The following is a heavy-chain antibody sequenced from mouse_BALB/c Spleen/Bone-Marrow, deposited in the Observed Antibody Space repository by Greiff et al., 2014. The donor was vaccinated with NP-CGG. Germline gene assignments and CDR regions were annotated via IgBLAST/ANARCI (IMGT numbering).Heavy chain of an antibody. Sequence: VMLVESGPGLVAPSQSLSITCTVSGFSLTHYGVHWVRQPPGKGLEWLGVIWAGGSTNYISALMSRLGISKDNSKSQVFLKIHSLQTDDTAMYFCARVGDSDYAMDYWGQGSSVTVSS. D-gene: IGHD2-13*01. CDR2: IWAGGST. CDR3: ARVGDSDYAMDY. V-gene: IGHV2-9*02. CDR1: GFSLTHYG. J-gene: IGHJ4*01.